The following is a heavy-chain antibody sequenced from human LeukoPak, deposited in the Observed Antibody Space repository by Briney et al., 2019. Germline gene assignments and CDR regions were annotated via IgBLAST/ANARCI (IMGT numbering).Heavy chain of an antibody. Sequence: GGSLRLSCAASGFTFSSYGMHWVRQAPGKGLEWVAFIRYDGSNKYYADSAKGRFTISRDNSKNTLYLQMNSLRAEDTAVYYCAKDYAEEYGGDYFDYWGQGTLVTVSS. CDR2: IRYDGSNK. V-gene: IGHV3-30*02. CDR1: GFTFSSYG. CDR3: AKDYAEEYGGDYFDY. J-gene: IGHJ4*02. D-gene: IGHD3-16*01.